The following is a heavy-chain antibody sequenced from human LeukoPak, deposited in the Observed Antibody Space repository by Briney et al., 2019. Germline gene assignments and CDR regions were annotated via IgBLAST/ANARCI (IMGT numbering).Heavy chain of an antibody. CDR1: GFTFDDYG. D-gene: IGHD3-10*01. J-gene: IGHJ4*02. CDR2: INWNGGST. Sequence: GGSLRLSCAASGFTFDDYGMSWVRQAPGKGLEWVSGINWNGGSTGYADSVKGRFTISRDNSNNTLYLQMNSLRAEDTAVYYCARASSPTYYYGSGRKTLGHWGQGTLVTVSS. V-gene: IGHV3-20*04. CDR3: ARASSPTYYYGSGRKTLGH.